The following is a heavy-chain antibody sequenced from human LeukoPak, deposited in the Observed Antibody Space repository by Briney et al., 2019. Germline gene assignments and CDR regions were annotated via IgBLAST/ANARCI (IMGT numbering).Heavy chain of an antibody. CDR2: IYTSGST. J-gene: IGHJ6*03. CDR3: ARGLSSSWYSYYYYYYMDV. CDR1: GGSISSYY. D-gene: IGHD6-13*01. Sequence: SETLSLTCTVSGGSISSYYWSWIRQPAGRGLEWIGRIYTSGSTNYNPSLKSRVTMSVDTSKNQFSLKLSSVTAADTAVYFCARGLSSSWYSYYYYYYMDVWGKGTTVTVPS. V-gene: IGHV4-4*07.